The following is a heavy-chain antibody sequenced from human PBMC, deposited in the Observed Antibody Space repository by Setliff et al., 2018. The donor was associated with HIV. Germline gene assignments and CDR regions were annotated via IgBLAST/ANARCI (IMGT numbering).Heavy chain of an antibody. V-gene: IGHV1-46*01. CDR1: GYTFTSYD. D-gene: IGHD2-2*02. Sequence: ASVKVSCKASGYTFTSYDMHWVRQAPGQGLEWMGMVYPSNGSTSYAQKFQGRVTMTRDTSTSTIYMELNSLTSEDTAVYYCARDNTAFDIWGQGTMVTVSS. CDR3: ARDNTAFDI. J-gene: IGHJ3*02. CDR2: VYPSNGST.